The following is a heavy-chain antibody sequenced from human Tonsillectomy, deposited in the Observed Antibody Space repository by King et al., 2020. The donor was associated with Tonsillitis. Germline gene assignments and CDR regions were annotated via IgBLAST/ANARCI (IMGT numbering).Heavy chain of an antibody. J-gene: IGHJ4*02. CDR3: ARGRWRQLQAPIFDH. V-gene: IGHV5-51*01. CDR2: IFPGDSDT. D-gene: IGHD5-24*01. Sequence: EQQLVQSGAEVKKPGESLKISCEGSGYSFPSYWIGWVRQMPGKGLEWMGIIFPGDSDTRYSPSFQGQVTISADRSISSAYLQWSSLKASDTAMYYCARGRWRQLQAPIFDHWGQGTLVTVSS. CDR1: GYSFPSYW.